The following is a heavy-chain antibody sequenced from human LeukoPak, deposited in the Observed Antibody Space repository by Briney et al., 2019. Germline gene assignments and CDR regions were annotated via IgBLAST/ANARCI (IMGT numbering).Heavy chain of an antibody. V-gene: IGHV3-20*04. CDR2: INWNGGNT. CDR1: GFTFDDYG. Sequence: PGGSLRLSCAASGFTFDDYGMSWVRQAPGKGLEWVSGINWNGGNTGYADSVKGRFTISRDNAKNSLYLQMDSLTVEDTALYYCARDIGGYYYMRLDYWGQGTLVTVSS. CDR3: ARDIGGYYYMRLDY. J-gene: IGHJ4*02. D-gene: IGHD3-22*01.